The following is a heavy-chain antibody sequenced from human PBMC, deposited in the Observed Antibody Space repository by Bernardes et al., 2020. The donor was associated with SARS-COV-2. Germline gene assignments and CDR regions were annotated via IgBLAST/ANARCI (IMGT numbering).Heavy chain of an antibody. J-gene: IGHJ3*02. CDR3: ARDNCAGGGCQLRDAFNM. V-gene: IGHV3-23*01. D-gene: IGHD2-8*02. Sequence: GGSLRLSCADSGLTFSNVAMSWVRQAPGKGLEWVSLISRSGDTTYYADSVKGRFTISRDNSKNTLFLQMNSLRAEDTAVYYCARDNCAGGGCQLRDAFNMWGQGTMVTVSP. CDR2: ISRSGDTT. CDR1: GLTFSNVA.